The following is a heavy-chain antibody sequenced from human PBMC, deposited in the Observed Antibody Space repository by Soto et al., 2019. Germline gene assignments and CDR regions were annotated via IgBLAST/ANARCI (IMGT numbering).Heavy chain of an antibody. D-gene: IGHD3-9*01. CDR2: ISSSSSCI. CDR1: GFTFSSYS. J-gene: IGHJ5*02. Sequence: GGSLRLSCAASGFTFSSYSMNWVRQAPGKGLEWVSSISSSSSCIYYADSVKGRFTISRDNAKNSLYLQMNSLRAEDTAVYYCAREGVRYYDILTGYYHTWGQGTLVTVSS. CDR3: AREGVRYYDILTGYYHT. V-gene: IGHV3-21*01.